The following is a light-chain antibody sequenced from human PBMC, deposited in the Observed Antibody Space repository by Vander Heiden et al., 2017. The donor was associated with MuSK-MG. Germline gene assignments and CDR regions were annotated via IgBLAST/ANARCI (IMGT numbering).Light chain of an antibody. CDR3: QQYLSAPLT. CDR2: WAS. CDR1: QIFFHSDNSKDF. V-gene: IGKV4-1*01. Sequence: DSVITQSTHPLSVSLRGRATINWKASQIFFHSDNSKDFLAWYHQKPGQPPKLLMSWASPREAGVPHRFSGSGSGTDFTPTSSSLQAEDVAVYYCQQYLSAPLTFGHGTKVDIK. J-gene: IGKJ3*01.